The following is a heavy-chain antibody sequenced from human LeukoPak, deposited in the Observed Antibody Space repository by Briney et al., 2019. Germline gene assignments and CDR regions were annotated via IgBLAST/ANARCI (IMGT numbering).Heavy chain of an antibody. CDR3: AKDRQYFDWLLPDNAFDI. Sequence: PGGSLRLSCAASGLTFSSQVMSWVRQTPGKGLEWISTISGSGGSTYYADSVKGRFTISRDNSKNTLYLQMNSLRAEDTAVYYCAKDRQYFDWLLPDNAFDIWGQGTMVTVSS. CDR2: ISGSGGST. J-gene: IGHJ3*02. CDR1: GLTFSSQV. V-gene: IGHV3-23*01. D-gene: IGHD3-9*01.